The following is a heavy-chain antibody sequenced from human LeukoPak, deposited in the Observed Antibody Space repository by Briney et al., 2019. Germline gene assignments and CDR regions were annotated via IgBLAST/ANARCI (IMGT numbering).Heavy chain of an antibody. CDR3: ARDYYYGRAFDV. CDR2: LYSDGST. CDR1: GFAVSSNY. V-gene: IGHV3-53*01. D-gene: IGHD3-10*01. J-gene: IGHJ3*01. Sequence: GGSLRLSCAASGFAVSSNYMNWVRQAPGKGLEWVSILYSDGSTYYADSVKGRFTISRDKSKNTVYLQMNSLRAEDTAAYYCARDYYYGRAFDVWGQGTMVTVFS.